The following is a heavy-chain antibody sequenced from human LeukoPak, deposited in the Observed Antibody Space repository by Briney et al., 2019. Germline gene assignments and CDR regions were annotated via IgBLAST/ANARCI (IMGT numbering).Heavy chain of an antibody. J-gene: IGHJ4*02. D-gene: IGHD3-22*01. CDR3: ATGYYDSSGYYSGTFDY. CDR1: GFTFSSYA. Sequence: GGSLRLSCAASGFTFSSYAMSWVRQAPGKGLGWVSAISGSGGSTYYADSVKGRFTISRDNSKNTLYLQMNSLRAEDTAVYYCATGYYDSSGYYSGTFDYWGQGTLVTVSS. CDR2: ISGSGGST. V-gene: IGHV3-23*01.